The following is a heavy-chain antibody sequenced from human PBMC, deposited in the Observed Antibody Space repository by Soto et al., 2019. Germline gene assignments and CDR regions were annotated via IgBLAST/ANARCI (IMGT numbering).Heavy chain of an antibody. J-gene: IGHJ4*02. CDR2: INPSGGIT. CDR1: GYTFTSYY. V-gene: IGHV1-46*01. D-gene: IGHD3-9*01. Sequence: ASVKFSCKASGYTFTSYYMHWVRQAPGQGLEWMGIINPSGGITSYAQKFQGRVTMTRYTSTSTVYMEVSSLRSEDTAVYYCARDDIYLGPNRYWGQETLVTFSS. CDR3: ARDDIYLGPNRY.